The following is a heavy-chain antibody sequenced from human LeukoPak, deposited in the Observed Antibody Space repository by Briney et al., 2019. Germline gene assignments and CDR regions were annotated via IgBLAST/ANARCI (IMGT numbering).Heavy chain of an antibody. CDR3: ARCGYDLVGYYYYMDV. Sequence: GASVKVSCKASGYTFTSYDINWVRQATGQGLEWMGWMNPNSGNTGYAQKFQGRVTMTRNTSISTVYMELSSLRSEDTAVYYCARCGYDLVGYYYYMDVWGKGTTVTISS. CDR2: MNPNSGNT. CDR1: GYTFTSYD. D-gene: IGHD5-12*01. J-gene: IGHJ6*03. V-gene: IGHV1-8*01.